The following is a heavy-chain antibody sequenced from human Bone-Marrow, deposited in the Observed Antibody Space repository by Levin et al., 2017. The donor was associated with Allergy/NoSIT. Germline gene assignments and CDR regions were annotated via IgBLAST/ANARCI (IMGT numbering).Heavy chain of an antibody. J-gene: IGHJ4*02. V-gene: IGHV3-72*01. CDR1: GFTFSDHY. CDR2: CRNKANNFTP. CDR3: VRVGLMSSGYPFES. D-gene: IGHD3-22*01. Sequence: GGSLRLSCAASGFTFSDHYMDWVRQAPGMGLEWVGRCRNKANNFTPGYAAYVKGRFTISRDDSKNSLYMQMNSLKTEDTAVYYCVRVGLMSSGYPFESWGQGTLVTVSS.